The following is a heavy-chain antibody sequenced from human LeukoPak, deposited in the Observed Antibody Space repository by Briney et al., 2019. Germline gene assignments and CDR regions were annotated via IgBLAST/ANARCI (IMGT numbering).Heavy chain of an antibody. J-gene: IGHJ6*03. V-gene: IGHV1-18*01. Sequence: ASVKVSCKASGYTFTSYGISWVRQAPGQGLEWMGWISAYNGNTNYAQKLQGRVTMTTDTSTSTAYMELRSLRSDDTAVYYCARATYYYDSSGYTVYYYYYYMDVWGKGPTVTISS. CDR1: GYTFTSYG. CDR3: ARATYYYDSSGYTVYYYYYYMDV. D-gene: IGHD3-22*01. CDR2: ISAYNGNT.